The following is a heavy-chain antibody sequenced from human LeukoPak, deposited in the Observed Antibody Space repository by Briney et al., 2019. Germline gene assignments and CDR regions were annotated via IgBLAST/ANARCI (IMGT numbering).Heavy chain of an antibody. CDR1: GFTFSDYY. Sequence: GGSLRLSCAASGFTFSDYYMSWIRQPPGKGLEWVSYISSSGTTIYYADSVKGRLTISSDNAKNSLYLQMNSLRAEDTAVYYCARDLFGMAYFFDYWGQGTLVTVSS. CDR2: ISSSGTTI. V-gene: IGHV3-11*01. J-gene: IGHJ4*02. CDR3: ARDLFGMAYFFDY. D-gene: IGHD3-16*01.